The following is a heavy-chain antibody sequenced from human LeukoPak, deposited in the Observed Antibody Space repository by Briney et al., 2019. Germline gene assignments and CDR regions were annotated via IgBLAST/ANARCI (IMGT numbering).Heavy chain of an antibody. CDR3: ARASQWLAFDN. CDR2: IYNGGST. J-gene: IGHJ4*02. V-gene: IGHV3-66*01. Sequence: GGSLRLSCAASRFTVTSNYMSWVRQAPGKGLEWVSVIYNGGSTSYADSVKGRFTIYRDNSKNTLYLEMNRRRAEDTAVYFCARASQWLAFDNWGQGTLVTVSS. D-gene: IGHD6-19*01. CDR1: RFTVTSNY.